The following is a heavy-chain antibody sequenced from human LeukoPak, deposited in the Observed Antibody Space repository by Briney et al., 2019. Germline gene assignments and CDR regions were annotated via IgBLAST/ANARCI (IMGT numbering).Heavy chain of an antibody. Sequence: SVKVSCKASGGTFSSYAISWVRQAPGQGLEWMGRIIPIFGTANYAQKFQGRVTITTDESTSTAYMELSSLRSEDTAVYYCARGYDSSGYYFDYWGQGTLVTVSS. V-gene: IGHV1-69*05. D-gene: IGHD3-22*01. CDR2: IIPIFGTA. CDR1: GGTFSSYA. J-gene: IGHJ4*02. CDR3: ARGYDSSGYYFDY.